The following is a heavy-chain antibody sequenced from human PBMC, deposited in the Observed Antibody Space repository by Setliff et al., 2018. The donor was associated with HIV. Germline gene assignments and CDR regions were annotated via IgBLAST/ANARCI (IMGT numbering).Heavy chain of an antibody. CDR1: GFTFRTYA. J-gene: IGHJ4*02. CDR2: NSGYGEET. V-gene: IGHV3-23*01. CDR3: AYGSGSWNY. D-gene: IGHD3-10*01. Sequence: GGSLRLSCVGSGFTFRTYAMGWVRQAPGKGLEWVSSNSGYGEETYYADSVKGRFTISRDNSKNTLYLRMNSLRAEDTAVYFCAYGSGSWNYWGQGTLVTVSS.